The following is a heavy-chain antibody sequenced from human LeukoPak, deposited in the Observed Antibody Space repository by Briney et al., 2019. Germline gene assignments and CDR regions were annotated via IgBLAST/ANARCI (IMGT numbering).Heavy chain of an antibody. D-gene: IGHD3-22*01. CDR3: ARGFRDSSGYSY. Sequence: SETLSLTCAVYGGSFSGYYWSWIRQPPGKGLEWIGEINHSGSTNYNPSLKSRVTISVDTSKNQFSLKLSSVTAADTAVYYCARGFRDSSGYSYWGQGTLVTVSS. CDR2: INHSGST. J-gene: IGHJ4*02. CDR1: GGSFSGYY. V-gene: IGHV4-34*01.